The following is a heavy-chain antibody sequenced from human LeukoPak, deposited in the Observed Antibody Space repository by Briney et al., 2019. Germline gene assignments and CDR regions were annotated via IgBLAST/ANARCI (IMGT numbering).Heavy chain of an antibody. CDR2: MNPNSGNT. D-gene: IGHD3-10*01. CDR1: GYTFTSYD. CDR3: ARDLGFGELSGDY. J-gene: IGHJ4*02. V-gene: IGHV1-8*03. Sequence: ASVKVSCKASGYTFTSYDINWVRQATGQGLEWMGWMNPNSGNTGYAQKFQGRVTITRNTSISTAYMELSSLRSDDTAVYYCARDLGFGELSGDYWGQGTLVTVSS.